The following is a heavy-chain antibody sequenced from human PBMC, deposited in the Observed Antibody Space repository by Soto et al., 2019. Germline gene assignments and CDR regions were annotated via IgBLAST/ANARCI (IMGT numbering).Heavy chain of an antibody. D-gene: IGHD3-9*01. CDR3: ARDMIRNYDILTGHLGYYYYGMDV. J-gene: IGHJ6*02. CDR1: GYTFTSYG. CDR2: ISASNGNT. V-gene: IGHV1-18*01. Sequence: ASVKVSCKASGYTFTSYGISWVRQAPGQVLEWMGWISASNGNTNYAQKLKGRVTMTTDTSTSTAYMELRSLRSDDTVVYYCARDMIRNYDILTGHLGYYYYGMDVWGQGTTVTVS.